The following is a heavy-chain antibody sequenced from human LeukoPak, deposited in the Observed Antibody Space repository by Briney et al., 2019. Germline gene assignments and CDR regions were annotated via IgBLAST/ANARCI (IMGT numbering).Heavy chain of an antibody. Sequence: PGGSLRLSCAASGFTFSSYNMNWVRQAPGKGLEWVSSITSGSSYRFYADSVKGRFTISRDNSKNTLYLQMNSLRAEDTAVYYCASLVPVKDAFDIWGQGTMVTVSS. D-gene: IGHD3-10*01. CDR2: ITSGSSYR. CDR1: GFTFSSYN. CDR3: ASLVPVKDAFDI. V-gene: IGHV3-21*01. J-gene: IGHJ3*02.